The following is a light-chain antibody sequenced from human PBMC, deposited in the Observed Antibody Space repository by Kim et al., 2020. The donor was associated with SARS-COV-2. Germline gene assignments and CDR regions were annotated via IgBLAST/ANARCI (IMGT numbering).Light chain of an antibody. Sequence: QRVTISDTASSSNIGAGYDVNWYQQLPGTAPKPLIYGNINRPSGVPDRFSGSKSGTSASLAITGLRGEDDADYYCQSYDNSLSGSVFGGGTQLTVL. CDR2: GNI. J-gene: IGLJ3*02. V-gene: IGLV1-40*01. CDR3: QSYDNSLSGSV. CDR1: SSNIGAGYD.